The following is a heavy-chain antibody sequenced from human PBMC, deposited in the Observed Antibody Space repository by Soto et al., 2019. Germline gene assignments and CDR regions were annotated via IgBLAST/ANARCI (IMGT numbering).Heavy chain of an antibody. V-gene: IGHV3-33*01. CDR2: IWCDGSNK. D-gene: IGHD2-15*01. J-gene: IGHJ6*02. CDR3: ASDRAPGYCSGGSCYSGYYYYGMDV. Sequence: GGSLRLSCAASGFTFSSYVMHWVRPAPGKGLEWVAVIWCDGSNKYYADSVKGRFTISRDNSKNTLYLQMNSLRAEDTAVYYCASDRAPGYCSGGSCYSGYYYYGMDVWGQGTTVTVSS. CDR1: GFTFSSYV.